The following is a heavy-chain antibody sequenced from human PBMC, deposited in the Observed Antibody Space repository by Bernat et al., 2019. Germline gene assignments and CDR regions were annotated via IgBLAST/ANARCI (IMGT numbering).Heavy chain of an antibody. Sequence: VHLLESGGGLVQPGGSLRLSCAASGFTFSSYGMHWVRQAPGKGLEWVAVIWYDGSNKYYADSVKGRFTISRDNSKNTLYLQMNSLRAEDTAVYYCAREEYVFWSGPGAPRYMDVWGKGTTVTVSS. D-gene: IGHD3-3*01. CDR2: IWYDGSNK. CDR1: GFTFSSYG. CDR3: AREEYVFWSGPGAPRYMDV. J-gene: IGHJ6*03. V-gene: IGHV3-33*01.